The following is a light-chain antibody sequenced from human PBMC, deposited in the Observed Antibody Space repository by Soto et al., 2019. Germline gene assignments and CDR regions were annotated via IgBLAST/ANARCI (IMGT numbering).Light chain of an antibody. Sequence: QSALTQPASVSGSPGQSITISCTGTSSDVGGYNYVSWYQQHPGKAPKLMIYEVSNRPSGVSNRFSGSKSGNTASLTISGLQAEDEADYYCSSYTSSSTLEVVFGGGTKGPS. CDR3: SSYTSSSTLEVV. CDR2: EVS. V-gene: IGLV2-14*01. CDR1: SSDVGGYNY. J-gene: IGLJ2*01.